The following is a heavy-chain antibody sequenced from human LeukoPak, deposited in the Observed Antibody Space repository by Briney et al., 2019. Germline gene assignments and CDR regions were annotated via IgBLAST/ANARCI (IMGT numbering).Heavy chain of an antibody. CDR3: AKTHCSGGSCYPDY. Sequence: GGSLRLSCEASGFRFSSYGFHWVRQAPGKGLEWVAFIRFDGSDKYYAESLKGRFIIFRDNSKDTLYLQMNSLRAEDTAVYYCAKTHCSGGSCYPDYWGQGTLVPVSS. D-gene: IGHD2-15*01. J-gene: IGHJ4*02. CDR1: GFRFSSYG. V-gene: IGHV3-30*02. CDR2: IRFDGSDK.